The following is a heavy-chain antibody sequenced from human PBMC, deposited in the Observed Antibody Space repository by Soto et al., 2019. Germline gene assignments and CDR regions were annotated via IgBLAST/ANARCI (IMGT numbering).Heavy chain of an antibody. Sequence: ASVKVSCKVSGYTLTELSMHWVRQAPGKGLEWMGGFDPEDGETIYAQKFQGRVTITADKSTSTAYMELSSLRSEDTAVYYCARDLPPSGPWGQGTLVTVSS. CDR2: FDPEDGET. CDR1: GYTLTELS. D-gene: IGHD3-10*01. J-gene: IGHJ5*02. CDR3: ARDLPPSGP. V-gene: IGHV1-24*01.